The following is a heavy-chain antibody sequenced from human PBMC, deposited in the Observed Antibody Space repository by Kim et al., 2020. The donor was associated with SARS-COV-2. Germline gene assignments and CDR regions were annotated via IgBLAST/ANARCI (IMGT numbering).Heavy chain of an antibody. D-gene: IGHD3-22*01. CDR1: GGSISSSSYY. Sequence: SETLSLTCTVSGGSISSSSYYWGWIRQPPGKGLEWIGSIYYSGSTYYNPSLKSRVTISVDTSKNQFSLKLSSVTAADTAVYYCARQVVTMIVVVTKGPNWFDPWGQGTLVTVSS. CDR3: ARQVVTMIVVVTKGPNWFDP. V-gene: IGHV4-39*01. J-gene: IGHJ5*02. CDR2: IYYSGST.